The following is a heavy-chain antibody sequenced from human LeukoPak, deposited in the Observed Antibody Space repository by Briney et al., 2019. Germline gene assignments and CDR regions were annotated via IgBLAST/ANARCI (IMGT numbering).Heavy chain of an antibody. CDR2: IRYDGSNK. D-gene: IGHD2-21*01. J-gene: IGHJ4*02. V-gene: IGHV3-30*02. Sequence: PGGSLRLSWAASGFIFSSYGMHWVRQTPGKGLEWVASIRYDGSNKYYADSVKGRFTISRDNSENTMYLQMNSLRGEDTAIYYCAKRRGEDYFDYWGQGSLVTVSS. CDR3: AKRRGEDYFDY. CDR1: GFIFSSYG.